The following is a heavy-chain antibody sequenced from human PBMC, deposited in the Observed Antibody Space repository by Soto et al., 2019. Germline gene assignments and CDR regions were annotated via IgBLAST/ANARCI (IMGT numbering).Heavy chain of an antibody. D-gene: IGHD3-3*01. Sequence: PGGSLGLSGAASEFTVQNNYITWVRQAQGEGLEGVADIYSGGGTYYADAVKGRATISRDKSKNTLSLQMNNLSAEDTAVYYCASWSGGFYYYHYGMDLWGQGTTVTVS. CDR1: EFTVQNNY. CDR3: ASWSGGFYYYHYGMDL. CDR2: IYSGGGT. J-gene: IGHJ6*02. V-gene: IGHV3-66*01.